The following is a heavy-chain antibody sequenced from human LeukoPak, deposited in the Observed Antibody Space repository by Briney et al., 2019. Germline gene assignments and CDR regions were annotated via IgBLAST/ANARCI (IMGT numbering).Heavy chain of an antibody. CDR1: GGSFSGYY. CDR2: INHSGST. Sequence: SETLSLTCAVYGGSFSGYYWSWIRQPPGKGLEWIGEINHSGSTNYNPSLKSRVTISVDTSKNQFSPKLSSVTAADTAVYYCARGRRLMVRGWFDYWGQGTLVTVSS. J-gene: IGHJ4*02. V-gene: IGHV4-34*01. CDR3: ARGRRLMVRGWFDY. D-gene: IGHD3-10*01.